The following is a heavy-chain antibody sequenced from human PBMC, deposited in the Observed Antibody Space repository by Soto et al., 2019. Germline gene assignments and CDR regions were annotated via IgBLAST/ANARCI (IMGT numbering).Heavy chain of an antibody. V-gene: IGHV4-59*12. J-gene: IGHJ4*02. CDR2: IHNGERT. D-gene: IGHD3-16*02. CDR1: GASISSYY. CDR3: ARGRSFRLVGVPLDS. Sequence: PSETLSLTCSVSGASISSYYWSWFRQAPGKGLEYIGYIHNGERTNYNPSFASRATISLDTTNNAFSLTLKSVTAADTAVYYCARGRSFRLVGVPLDSWGQGTLVTVSS.